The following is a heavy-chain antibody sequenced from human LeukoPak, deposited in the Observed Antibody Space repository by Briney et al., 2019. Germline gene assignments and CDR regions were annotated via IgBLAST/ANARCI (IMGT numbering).Heavy chain of an antibody. CDR2: ISYDGNDK. Sequence: PGRSLRLSCAASGFTFSKYGMYWVRQAPGKGLEWVTFISYDGNDKDYGDSVKGRFTISRDNSKNTLYLQMNSLRPEDTAVYYCAKDAIIVATIREIDSWGQGTLVTVSS. D-gene: IGHD5-12*01. V-gene: IGHV3-30*18. CDR1: GFTFSKYG. J-gene: IGHJ4*02. CDR3: AKDAIIVATIREIDS.